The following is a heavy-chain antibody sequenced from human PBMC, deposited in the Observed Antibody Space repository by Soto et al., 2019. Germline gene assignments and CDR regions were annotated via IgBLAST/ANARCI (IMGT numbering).Heavy chain of an antibody. V-gene: IGHV3-30*18. D-gene: IGHD5-12*01. CDR2: ISYDGSNK. Sequence: QVQLVESGGGGVQPGRSLRLSCAASGFTFSSYGMHWVGQAPGKGREWVAVISYDGSNKYYADSVKGRFTISRDNSKNTLYLQMNSLRAEDTAVYYCAKGRGWLRSFDYWGQGTLVTVSS. J-gene: IGHJ4*02. CDR1: GFTFSSYG. CDR3: AKGRGWLRSFDY.